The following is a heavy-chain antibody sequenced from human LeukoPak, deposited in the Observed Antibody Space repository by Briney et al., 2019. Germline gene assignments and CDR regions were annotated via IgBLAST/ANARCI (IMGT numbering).Heavy chain of an antibody. Sequence: GGSLRLSCAASGFTFSSYWMHWVRQVPGKGLVWVSRINSDGSSTSYADSVRGRFTISRDNAKNTLYLQMNSLRAEDTAVYYCARDGSIIAFDMWAQGTMATVSS. V-gene: IGHV3-74*01. CDR1: GFTFSSYW. CDR2: INSDGSST. CDR3: ARDGSIIAFDM. J-gene: IGHJ3*02. D-gene: IGHD1-26*01.